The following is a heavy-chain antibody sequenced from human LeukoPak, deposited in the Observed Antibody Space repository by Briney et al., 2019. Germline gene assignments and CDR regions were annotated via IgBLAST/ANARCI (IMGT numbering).Heavy chain of an antibody. CDR3: ARTRDYYDSSGSSDY. J-gene: IGHJ4*02. D-gene: IGHD3-22*01. V-gene: IGHV3-53*01. CDR1: GFTVSTNY. Sequence: GGSLRLSCAVAGFTVSTNYMSWVRQAPGKGLEWVSVIYSGGSTFYADSVRGRFTISRDNSKNTLYLQMDTLRAEDTAVYYCARTRDYYDSSGSSDYWGQGTLVTVSS. CDR2: IYSGGST.